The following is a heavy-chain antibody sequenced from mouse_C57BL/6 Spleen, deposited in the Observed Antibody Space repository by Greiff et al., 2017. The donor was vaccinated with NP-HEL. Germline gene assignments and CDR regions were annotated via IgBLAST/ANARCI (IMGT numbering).Heavy chain of an antibody. D-gene: IGHD1-1*01. Sequence: QVQLQQSGAELVRPGTSVKVSCKASGYAFTNYLIEWVKQRPGQGLEWIGVINPGSGGTNYNEKLKGKATLTADKSSSTAYMQLSSLTSEDSAVYFCASGIIYYYGSSPSGFAYWGQGTLVTVSA. CDR1: GYAFTNYL. J-gene: IGHJ3*01. CDR3: ASGIIYYYGSSPSGFAY. V-gene: IGHV1-54*01. CDR2: INPGSGGT.